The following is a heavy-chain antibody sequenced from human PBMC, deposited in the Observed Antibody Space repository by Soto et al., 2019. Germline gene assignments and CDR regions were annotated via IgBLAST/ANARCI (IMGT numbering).Heavy chain of an antibody. CDR1: GFTFSSYG. CDR2: IWYDGSNK. Sequence: GGSLRLSCAASGFTFSSYGMHWVRQAPGKGLEWVAVIWYDGSNKYYADSVKGRFTISRDNSKNTLYLQMNSLRAEDTAVYYCAREDRIRPYSSSWYDPWGQGTLVTVSS. J-gene: IGHJ5*02. CDR3: AREDRIRPYSSSWYDP. D-gene: IGHD6-13*01. V-gene: IGHV3-33*01.